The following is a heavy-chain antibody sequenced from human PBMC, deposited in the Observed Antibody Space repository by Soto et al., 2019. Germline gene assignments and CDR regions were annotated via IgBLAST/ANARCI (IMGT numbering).Heavy chain of an antibody. V-gene: IGHV1-3*01. Sequence: SVKVSFKASGWTFPSYAMHWVRQAPGQRLEWMGWINAGNGNTKYSQKFQGRVTITRDTSASTAYMELSSLRSEDTAVYYCAREQYSSSWYSADGVDYWGQGTLVTVSS. CDR2: INAGNGNT. J-gene: IGHJ4*02. D-gene: IGHD6-13*01. CDR3: AREQYSSSWYSADGVDY. CDR1: GWTFPSYA.